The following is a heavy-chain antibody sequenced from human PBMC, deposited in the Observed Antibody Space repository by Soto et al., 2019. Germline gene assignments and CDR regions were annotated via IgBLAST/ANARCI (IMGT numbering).Heavy chain of an antibody. CDR1: GYTFTGYY. D-gene: IGHD6-19*01. J-gene: IGHJ4*02. V-gene: IGHV1-2*04. Sequence: ASVKVSCKASGYTFTGYYMHWVRQAPGQGLEWMGWINPNSGGTNYAQKFQGWVTMTRDTSISTAYMELSRLRSDDTAVYYCARVPRLPYSSGWYDYWGQGTLVTVSS. CDR2: INPNSGGT. CDR3: ARVPRLPYSSGWYDY.